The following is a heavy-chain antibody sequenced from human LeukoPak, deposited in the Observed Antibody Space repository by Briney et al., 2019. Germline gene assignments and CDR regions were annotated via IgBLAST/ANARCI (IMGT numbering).Heavy chain of an antibody. CDR3: ARPAISNAHYYEGTGFDGDY. D-gene: IGHD3-22*01. J-gene: IGHJ4*02. Sequence: SETLSLTCTVSGGSISSYYWRWIRQPPGKGLEWMGYIYYSGSTNYNPSLKSRVTMSVDTSRNQFSLKLSSVTAADTAVYYCARPAISNAHYYEGTGFDGDYWGPGTLVTVSS. CDR2: IYYSGST. V-gene: IGHV4-59*08. CDR1: GGSISSYY.